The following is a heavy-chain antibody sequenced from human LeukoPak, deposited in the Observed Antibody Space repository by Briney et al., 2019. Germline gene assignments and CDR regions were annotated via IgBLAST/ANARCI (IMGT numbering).Heavy chain of an antibody. CDR1: GGSISSGGYY. CDR2: IYYSGST. D-gene: IGHD1-20*01. V-gene: IGHV4-31*03. CDR3: ARVITGWIRNYDFDF. Sequence: SETLSLTCTVSGGSISSGGYYWSWIRQPPGKGLEWIGYIYYSGSTYYNPSLKSRVTISVDTSKNQFSLKLRSVTAADTAVYYCARVITGWIRNYDFDFWGQGTMVTVSS. J-gene: IGHJ4*02.